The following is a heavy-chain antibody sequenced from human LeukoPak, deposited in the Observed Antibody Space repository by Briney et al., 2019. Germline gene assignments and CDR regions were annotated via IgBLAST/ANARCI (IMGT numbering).Heavy chain of an antibody. CDR3: ARLDPQWFGELYARDDAFYI. Sequence: GASVKVSCKASGYTFTGYYMHWVRQAPGQGLEWMGWINPNSGGTNYAQKFQGRVTMTRDTSISTAYMELSRLRSDDTAVYYCARLDPQWFGELYARDDAFYIWGQGTMVTVSS. J-gene: IGHJ3*02. CDR1: GYTFTGYY. CDR2: INPNSGGT. D-gene: IGHD3-10*01. V-gene: IGHV1-2*02.